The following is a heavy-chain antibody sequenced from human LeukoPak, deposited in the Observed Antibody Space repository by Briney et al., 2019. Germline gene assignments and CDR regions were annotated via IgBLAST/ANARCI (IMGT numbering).Heavy chain of an antibody. V-gene: IGHV4-61*02. CDR2: IYTSGST. J-gene: IGHJ4*02. CDR3: ASSLDPGYTFDY. CDR1: GGSISSGSYY. Sequence: KPSQTLSLTCTVSGGSISSGSYYWSWIRQPAGKGLEWIGRIYTSGSTNYNPSLKSRVTISVDTSKNQFSLKLSSVTAADTAVYYCASSLDPGYTFDYWGQGTLVTVSS. D-gene: IGHD3-16*02.